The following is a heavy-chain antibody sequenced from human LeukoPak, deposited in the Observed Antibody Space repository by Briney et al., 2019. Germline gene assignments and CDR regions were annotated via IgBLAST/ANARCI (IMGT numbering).Heavy chain of an antibody. CDR1: GFTFDDYT. CDR2: ISWDEGTT. V-gene: IGHV3-43*01. Sequence: GGSLRLSCAASGFTFDDYTLHWVRQAPGKGLEWVSLISWDEGTTYYADSVKGRFTISRDNSKNSLFLQMNSLTTEDTALYYCAKEENPGGNSGFDYWGQGTLVTVSS. CDR3: AKEENPGGNSGFDY. D-gene: IGHD4-23*01. J-gene: IGHJ4*02.